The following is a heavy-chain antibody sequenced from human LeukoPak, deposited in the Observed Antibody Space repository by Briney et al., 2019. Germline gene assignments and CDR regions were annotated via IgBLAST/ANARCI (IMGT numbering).Heavy chain of an antibody. V-gene: IGHV3-23*01. D-gene: IGHD3-9*01. Sequence: PGASLRHSCAASGFTLSNYATSWVRPAPGKGLEWVSAITGSGRGIYYAHSLKSRFTLPRHNSKNTLYLKINSLGAEDTAVYYCAKWGDYDVLTGYYVSDYWGQGTLVTASS. J-gene: IGHJ4*02. CDR3: AKWGDYDVLTGYYVSDY. CDR1: GFTLSNYA. CDR2: ITGSGRGI.